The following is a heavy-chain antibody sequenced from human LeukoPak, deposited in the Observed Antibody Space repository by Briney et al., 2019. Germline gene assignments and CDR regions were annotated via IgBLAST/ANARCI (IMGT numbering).Heavy chain of an antibody. Sequence: PGGSLRLSCAASGFTSSTYDMSWARQAPGKGLEWVSAISGSDYSTYYADSVKGRFTIFRDNSKNTLYLQMKSLRAEDTAVYYCAKQIGPMVRYMDVWGKGTTVTVSS. CDR2: ISGSDYST. D-gene: IGHD5-18*01. CDR3: AKQIGPMVRYMDV. J-gene: IGHJ6*03. CDR1: GFTSSTYD. V-gene: IGHV3-23*01.